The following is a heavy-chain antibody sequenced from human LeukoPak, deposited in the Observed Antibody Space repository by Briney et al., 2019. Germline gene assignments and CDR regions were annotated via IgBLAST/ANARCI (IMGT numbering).Heavy chain of an antibody. D-gene: IGHD2-21*01. J-gene: IGHJ4*01. Sequence: GGSLRLSCAASGFSFRRYYMSWVRQAPGKGLQWVSVLFSGGDTYYADSVKDRFSISRDSSRETLFLQMNSLRADDTAVYYCARQGFDSGFDYRDHGTMVTVSS. CDR3: ARQGFDSGFDY. V-gene: IGHV3-66*04. CDR2: LFSGGDT. CDR1: GFSFRRYY.